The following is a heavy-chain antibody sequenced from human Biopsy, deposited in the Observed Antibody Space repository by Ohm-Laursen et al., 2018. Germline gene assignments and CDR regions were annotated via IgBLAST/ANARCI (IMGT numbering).Heavy chain of an antibody. Sequence: SQTLSLTCPVSGGSISSGGSYWSWIRQRPGKGLEWIGYIFNSANTYYNPSLKNLITISGDTSKNQFSLELNSVTAADTAVYYCARGDYFDSNGYFWFDPWGQGTLVTVSS. V-gene: IGHV4-31*01. CDR3: ARGDYFDSNGYFWFDP. CDR1: GGSISSGGSY. J-gene: IGHJ5*02. CDR2: IFNSANT. D-gene: IGHD3-22*01.